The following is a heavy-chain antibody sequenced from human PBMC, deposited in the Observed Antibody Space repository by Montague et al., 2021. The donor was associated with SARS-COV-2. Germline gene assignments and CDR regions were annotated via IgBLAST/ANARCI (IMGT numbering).Heavy chain of an antibody. V-gene: IGHV3-48*03. CDR2: ISSSGVTI. CDR3: ARLRGYGYGLLYYYYMDV. CDR1: GFTFSSYE. Sequence: SLRLSCAAYGFTFSSYEMNWVRQAPGKGLEWVSYISSSGVTIYYADSVKGRFTISRDYAKNSLYLQMNSLRAEDTAVYYCARLRGYGYGLLYYYYMDVWGKGTTVTVSS. J-gene: IGHJ6*03. D-gene: IGHD5-12*01.